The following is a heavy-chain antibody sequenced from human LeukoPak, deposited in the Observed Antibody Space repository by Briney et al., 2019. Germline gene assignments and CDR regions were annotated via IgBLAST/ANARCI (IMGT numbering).Heavy chain of an antibody. CDR1: GGSFTGYQ. CDR3: ARQTFGALYFDS. Sequence: SETLSLTCGVYGGSFTGYQWSWIRQPAGKGLEWMGRVYNSGSTNYNPSLKSRVTISTDMSKNQFSLKLSSVTAADTAVYYCARQTFGALYFDSWGQGTLVTVSS. V-gene: IGHV4-59*10. D-gene: IGHD3-10*01. J-gene: IGHJ4*02. CDR2: VYNSGST.